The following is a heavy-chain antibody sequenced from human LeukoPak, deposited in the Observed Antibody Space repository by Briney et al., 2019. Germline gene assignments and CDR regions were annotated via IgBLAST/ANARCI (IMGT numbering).Heavy chain of an antibody. V-gene: IGHV3-7*01. CDR1: GFSFSGYW. J-gene: IGHJ4*02. CDR2: IGQDGSEK. Sequence: PGGSLRLSCAASGFSFSGYWMSWVRQAPGKGLEWVANIGQDGSEKYYVDSMKGRFTISRDNAKNSLYLQMNSLRAEDTAVYYCARVEGGYSDSSGYFNFFDYWGQGALVTVSS. CDR3: ARVEGGYSDSSGYFNFFDY. D-gene: IGHD3-22*01.